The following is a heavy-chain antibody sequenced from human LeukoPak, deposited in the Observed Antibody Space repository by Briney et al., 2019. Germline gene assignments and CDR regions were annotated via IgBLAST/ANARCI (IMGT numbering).Heavy chain of an antibody. Sequence: SQTLSLTCAISGDSVSINSAAWNWIRQSPSRGLEWLGRTYYRSKWYNDYAVSVKSRITINPDTSKNQFSLQLNSVTPEDTAVYYCARGGPDIVVVLGPYYYYYMDVWGKGTTVTVSS. CDR3: ARGGPDIVVVLGPYYYYYMDV. V-gene: IGHV6-1*01. J-gene: IGHJ6*03. D-gene: IGHD2-2*01. CDR2: TYYRSKWYN. CDR1: GDSVSINSAA.